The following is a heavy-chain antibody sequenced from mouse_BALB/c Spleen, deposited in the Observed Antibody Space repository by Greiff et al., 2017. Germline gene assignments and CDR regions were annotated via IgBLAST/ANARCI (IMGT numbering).Heavy chain of an antibody. Sequence: QVQLQQPGAELVKPGASVKLSCKASGYTFTSYWMHWVKQRPGQGLEWIGEIDPSDSYTNYNQKFKGKATLTVDKSSSTAYMQLSSLTSEDSAVYYCARGTGNAMDYWGQGTSVTVSS. CDR2: IDPSDSYT. J-gene: IGHJ4*01. CDR1: GYTFTSYW. V-gene: IGHV1-69*02. D-gene: IGHD4-1*01. CDR3: ARGTGNAMDY.